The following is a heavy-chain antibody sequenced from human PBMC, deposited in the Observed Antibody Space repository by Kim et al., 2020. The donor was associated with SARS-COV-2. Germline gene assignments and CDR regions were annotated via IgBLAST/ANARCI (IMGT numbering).Heavy chain of an antibody. CDR1: GGSISSSSYY. Sequence: SETLSLTCTVSGGSISSSSYYWGWIRQPPGKGLEWIGSIYYSGSTYYNPSLKSRVTISVDTSKNQFSLKLSSVTAADTAVYYCARQGGWGYYYGSGSKHNWFDPWGQGTLVTVSS. V-gene: IGHV4-39*01. CDR3: ARQGGWGYYYGSGSKHNWFDP. D-gene: IGHD3-10*01. J-gene: IGHJ5*02. CDR2: IYYSGST.